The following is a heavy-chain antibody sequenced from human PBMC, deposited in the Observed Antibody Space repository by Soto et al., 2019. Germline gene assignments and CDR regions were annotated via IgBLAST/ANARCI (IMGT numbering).Heavy chain of an antibody. Sequence: QVQLQQSGPGLVKPSQTLSLTCAISGDSVSSNSAAWNWIRQSPSGGLEWLGRTYYRSRWYNDYAVSVRSRITIIPDPSENQFSLHLNSVTPEDTAVYYCAGPTSLQWYYMDVWRKGTTVTVSS. V-gene: IGHV6-1*01. D-gene: IGHD6-19*01. CDR1: GDSVSSNSAA. J-gene: IGHJ6*03. CDR2: TYYRSRWYN. CDR3: AGPTSLQWYYMDV.